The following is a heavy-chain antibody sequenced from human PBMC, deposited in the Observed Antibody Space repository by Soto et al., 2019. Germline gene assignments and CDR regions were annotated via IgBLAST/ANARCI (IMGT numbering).Heavy chain of an antibody. V-gene: IGHV3-33*01. J-gene: IGHJ5*02. CDR1: GFTFSSYG. Sequence: HPGGSLRLSCAASGFTFSSYGMHWVRQAPGKGLEWVAVIWYDGSNKYYADSVKGRFTISRDNSKNTLYLQMNSLRAEDTAVYYCARDADALWFGESPNWFDTWGQGTLVTVSS. CDR3: ARDADALWFGESPNWFDT. CDR2: IWYDGSNK. D-gene: IGHD3-10*01.